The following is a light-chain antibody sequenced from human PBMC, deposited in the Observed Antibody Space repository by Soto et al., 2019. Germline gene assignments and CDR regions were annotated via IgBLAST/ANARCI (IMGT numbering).Light chain of an antibody. Sequence: EIVLTQSPGTLSLSPGERATLSCRASQSVSNNYLAWYQQKPGQAPRLLIYGASNRATGIPDRFSGSGSGTDFTLTISSLQPEDFAVYYCQQDGSSPSWTFGQGTKVDIK. V-gene: IGKV3-20*01. CDR2: GAS. CDR1: QSVSNNY. CDR3: QQDGSSPSWT. J-gene: IGKJ1*01.